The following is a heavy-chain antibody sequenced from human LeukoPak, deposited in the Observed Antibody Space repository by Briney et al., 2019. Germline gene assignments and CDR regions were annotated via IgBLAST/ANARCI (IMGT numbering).Heavy chain of an antibody. Sequence: ASVKVSCKASGGTFSSYAISWVRQAPGQGLEWMGGIIPIFGTANYAQKFQGRVTITTDESTSTAYMELSSLRSEDTAVYYCARELMDCSSTSCEASGWFDPWGQGTLVTVSS. CDR1: GGTFSSYA. V-gene: IGHV1-69*05. CDR2: IIPIFGTA. J-gene: IGHJ5*02. D-gene: IGHD2-2*01. CDR3: ARELMDCSSTSCEASGWFDP.